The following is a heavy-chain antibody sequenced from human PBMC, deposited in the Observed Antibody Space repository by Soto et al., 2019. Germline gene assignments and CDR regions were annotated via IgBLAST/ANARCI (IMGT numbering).Heavy chain of an antibody. J-gene: IGHJ4*02. CDR2: ISSSSSTI. Sequence: PGGSLRLSCAASGLTFSSYSMNWVRQDPGKGLEWVSYISSSSSTIYYADSVKGRFTISRDNAKNSLYLQMNSLRDEDTAVYYCARAPDFGSAVAGIDYWGQGTLVTVSS. V-gene: IGHV3-48*02. D-gene: IGHD6-19*01. CDR3: ARAPDFGSAVAGIDY. CDR1: GLTFSSYS.